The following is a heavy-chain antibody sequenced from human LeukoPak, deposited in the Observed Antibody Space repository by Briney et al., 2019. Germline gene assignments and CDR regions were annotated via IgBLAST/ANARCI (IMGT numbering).Heavy chain of an antibody. V-gene: IGHV3-21*01. J-gene: IGHJ6*03. Sequence: PGGSLRLSCAASGFTFSSYSMNWVRQAPGEGLEWVSSISSSSSYIYYADSVKGRFTISRDNAKNSLSLQMNSLRAEDTAVYYCARDPNYYGSGSPYYYYMDVWGKGTTVTISS. D-gene: IGHD3-10*01. CDR1: GFTFSSYS. CDR3: ARDPNYYGSGSPYYYYMDV. CDR2: ISSSSSYI.